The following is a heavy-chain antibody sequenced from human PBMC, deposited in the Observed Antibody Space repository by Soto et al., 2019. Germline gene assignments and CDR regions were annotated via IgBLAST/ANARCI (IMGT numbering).Heavy chain of an antibody. CDR3: ARDPGYCSGGICYRYMDV. J-gene: IGHJ6*03. CDR2: INSGNSA. V-gene: IGHV3-53*04. CDR1: GLIVNNNY. D-gene: IGHD2-15*01. Sequence: EMQLVESGGGLVNPGGSLRLSCAASGLIVNNNYMNWVRQAPGKGLEWVSVINSGNSASYADSVMGRFTISRHNSKNMVYLQMNSLRAEDTAVYYCARDPGYCSGGICYRYMDVWGKGTTVTVSS.